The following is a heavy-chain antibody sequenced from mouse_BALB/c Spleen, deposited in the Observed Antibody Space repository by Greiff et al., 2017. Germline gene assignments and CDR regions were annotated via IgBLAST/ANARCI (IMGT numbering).Heavy chain of an antibody. CDR3: ARSHPLLRAYYFDD. CDR1: GDSITSGY. D-gene: IGHD1-2*01. CDR2: ISYSGST. J-gene: IGHJ2*01. Sequence: DVKLQESGPSLVKPSQTLSLTCSVTGDSITSGYWNWIRKFPGNKLEYMGYISYSGSTYYNPSLKSRISITRDTSKNQYYLQLNSVTTEDTATYYCARSHPLLRAYYFDDWGQGTTLTVSS. V-gene: IGHV3-8*02.